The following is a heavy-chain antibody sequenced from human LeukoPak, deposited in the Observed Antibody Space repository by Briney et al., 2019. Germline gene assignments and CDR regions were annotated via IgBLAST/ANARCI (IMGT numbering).Heavy chain of an antibody. CDR2: IWYDGSNK. CDR1: AFTFSSYG. CDR3: ARDQAYFDY. Sequence: GGSLRLSCAVSAFTFSSYGMHWVRQAPGKGLEWVAVIWYDGSNKHYADSVKGRFTISRDNSKNTLYLQMNSLRTEDTAVYYCARDQAYFDYWGQGTLVTVSS. J-gene: IGHJ4*02. V-gene: IGHV3-33*01.